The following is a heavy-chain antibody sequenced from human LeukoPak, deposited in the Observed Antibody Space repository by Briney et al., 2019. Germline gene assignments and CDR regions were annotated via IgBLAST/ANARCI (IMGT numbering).Heavy chain of an antibody. V-gene: IGHV4-4*07. J-gene: IGHJ4*02. Sequence: SETLSLTCSVSGGSISSSYWSWIRQSAGKGLEWIGRIYSSGSTNYNPSLESRVTMSVDTSKKQFSLNLNSVTAADTAVYYCARTLTAPIRKVAAIDYWGQGTLVTVSS. CDR2: IYSSGST. CDR1: GGSISSSY. D-gene: IGHD2-15*01. CDR3: ARTLTAPIRKVAAIDY.